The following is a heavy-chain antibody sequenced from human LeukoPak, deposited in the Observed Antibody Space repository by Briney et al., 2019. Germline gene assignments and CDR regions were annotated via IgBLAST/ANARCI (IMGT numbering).Heavy chain of an antibody. CDR2: ISAYNGNT. CDR3: ANLYSSGWYFDY. CDR1: GYTFPSYG. Sequence: ASVKVSCKPSGYTFPSYGISWVRQAPGQGLEWMGWISAYNGNTNYAQKLKGRVTMTTDTSTSTAYMELRSLRSDDTAVYYCANLYSSGWYFDYWGQGTLVTVSS. J-gene: IGHJ4*02. V-gene: IGHV1-18*01. D-gene: IGHD6-19*01.